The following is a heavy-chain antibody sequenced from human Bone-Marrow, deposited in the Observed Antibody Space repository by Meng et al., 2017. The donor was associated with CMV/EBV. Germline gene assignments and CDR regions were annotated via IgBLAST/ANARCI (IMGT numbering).Heavy chain of an antibody. CDR1: GFTFSNYA. CDR2: IYTGSTNT. J-gene: IGHJ4*02. Sequence: GGSLRLSCAASGFTFSNYAMSWVRQAPGKGLEWVSVIYTGSTNTYYADSVKGRFTISRDTSKNTLYLQMNSLRAEDTAVYYCARDSMEWELLGADYWGQGTLVTVSS. D-gene: IGHD1-26*01. CDR3: ARDSMEWELLGADY. V-gene: IGHV3-23*03.